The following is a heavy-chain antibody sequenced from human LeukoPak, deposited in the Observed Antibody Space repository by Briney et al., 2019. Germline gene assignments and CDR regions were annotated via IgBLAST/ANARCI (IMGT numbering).Heavy chain of an antibody. Sequence: SETLSLTCAVSGGSISSGGYSWSWIRQPPGKGLEWIGYIYYSGSTNYNPSLKSRVTISVDTSKNQFSLKLSSVTAADTAVYYCARDGEYYGSADNWFDPWGQGTPVTVSS. CDR3: ARDGEYYGSADNWFDP. CDR1: GGSISSGGYS. J-gene: IGHJ5*02. V-gene: IGHV4-61*08. CDR2: IYYSGST. D-gene: IGHD3-10*01.